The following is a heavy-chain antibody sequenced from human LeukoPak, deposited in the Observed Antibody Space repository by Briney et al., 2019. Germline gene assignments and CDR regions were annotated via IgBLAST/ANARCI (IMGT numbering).Heavy chain of an antibody. CDR3: ARASGYSYADY. CDR2: INPNSGGT. CDR1: GYAFAGYF. Sequence: ASVKVSCKASGYAFAGYFIHWVRQAPGQGLEWMGRINPNSGGTDYGQKFQGRVTMTRDTSITAAYMELSRLRSNDTAVYYCARASGYSYADYWGQGTLVTVSS. D-gene: IGHD5-18*01. V-gene: IGHV1-2*06. J-gene: IGHJ4*02.